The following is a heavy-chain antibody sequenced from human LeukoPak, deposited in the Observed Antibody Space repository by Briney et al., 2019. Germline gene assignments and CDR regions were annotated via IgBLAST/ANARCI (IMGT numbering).Heavy chain of an antibody. Sequence: SETLSLTCTVSGGSISSGGYYWSWIRQHPGKGLEWIGYIYYSGSTYYNPSLKSRVTISVDTSKNQFSLKLGSVTAADTAVYYCAREGAAYYFDYWGQGTLVTVSS. D-gene: IGHD6-25*01. CDR3: AREGAAYYFDY. J-gene: IGHJ4*02. CDR2: IYYSGST. V-gene: IGHV4-31*03. CDR1: GGSISSGGYY.